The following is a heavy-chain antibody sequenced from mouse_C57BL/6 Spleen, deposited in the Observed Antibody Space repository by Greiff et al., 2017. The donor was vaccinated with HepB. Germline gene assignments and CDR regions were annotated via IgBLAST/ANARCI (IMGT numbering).Heavy chain of an antibody. CDR1: GYTFTSYW. Sequence: QVQLQQPGAELVKPGASVKLSCKASGYTFTSYWMQWVKQRPGQGLEWIGEIDPSDIYTNYNQKFKGKATLTVDTSSSTAYMQLSSLTSEDSAVYYCARNGVWGTGTTVTVSS. V-gene: IGHV1-50*01. CDR2: IDPSDIYT. J-gene: IGHJ1*03. CDR3: ARNGV.